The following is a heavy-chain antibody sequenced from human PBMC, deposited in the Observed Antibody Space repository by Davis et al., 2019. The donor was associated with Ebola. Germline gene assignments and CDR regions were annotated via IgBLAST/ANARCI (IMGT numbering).Heavy chain of an antibody. CDR2: FGTSGDT. D-gene: IGHD3-22*01. CDR1: GFIFRSYV. V-gene: IGHV3-23*01. CDR3: ARGGYYDSSGYSHEAFDI. Sequence: GESLKISCATSGFIFRSYVMSWVRQAPGKGLEWVSTFGTSGDTFYADSVKGRFTISRDNSRNTLYLQMNSLRAEDTAVYHCARGGYYDSSGYSHEAFDIWGQGTMVTVSS. J-gene: IGHJ3*02.